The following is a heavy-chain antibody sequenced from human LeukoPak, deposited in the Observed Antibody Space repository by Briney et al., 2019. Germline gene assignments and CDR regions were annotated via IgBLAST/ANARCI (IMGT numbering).Heavy chain of an antibody. V-gene: IGHV4-34*01. CDR2: INHGGTT. CDR3: ARGLRGYSYGNWFDP. J-gene: IGHJ5*02. CDR1: GGSFSGYY. Sequence: SETLSLTCAVYGGSFSGYYWSWIRQPPGKGLEWIGEINHGGTTTYNPSLRSRVSISIDTSKTQFSLNLSSVTAADTAVYYCARGLRGYSYGNWFDPWGQGTLVSVSS. D-gene: IGHD5-18*01.